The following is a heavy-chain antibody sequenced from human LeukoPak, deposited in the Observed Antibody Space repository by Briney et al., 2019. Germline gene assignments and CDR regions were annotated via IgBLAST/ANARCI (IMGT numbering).Heavy chain of an antibody. CDR3: ARGRELSY. Sequence: PSETLSLTCAVYGGSFSGYYWSWIRQPPGKGLEWIGEINHSGSTNYNPSLKSRVTISVDTSKNQFSLKLSSLTAADTAVYYCARGRELSYWGQGTLVTVSS. CDR2: INHSGST. J-gene: IGHJ4*02. V-gene: IGHV4-34*01. D-gene: IGHD1-26*01. CDR1: GGSFSGYY.